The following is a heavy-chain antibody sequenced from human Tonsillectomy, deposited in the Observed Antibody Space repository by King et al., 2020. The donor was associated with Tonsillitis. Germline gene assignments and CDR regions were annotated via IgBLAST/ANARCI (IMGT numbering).Heavy chain of an antibody. D-gene: IGHD3-16*01. CDR1: GGTFSSYA. Sequence: QLVQSGAEVKKPGSSVKVSCKASGGTFSSYAISWVRQAPGQGLEWMGRIIPILGIANYAQKFQGRVTITADKSTSTAYMELSSLRSEDTAVYYCARGNSEEPVWGFDYWGQGTLVTVSS. CDR3: ARGNSEEPVWGFDY. J-gene: IGHJ4*02. V-gene: IGHV1-69*04. CDR2: IIPILGIA.